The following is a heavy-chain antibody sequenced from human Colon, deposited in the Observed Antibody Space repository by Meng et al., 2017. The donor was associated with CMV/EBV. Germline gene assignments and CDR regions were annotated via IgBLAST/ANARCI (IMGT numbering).Heavy chain of an antibody. J-gene: IGHJ5*02. Sequence: GESLKISCAASGFIFTSYTMNWVRQAPGKGLEWVSSISDSSGSIYYADSVKGRFTISRDNSKNTLYLQMNNLRAEDTAIYYCAKGGMIFGVVIPHPWFDPWGQGTLVTVSS. CDR2: ISDSSGSI. CDR3: AKGGMIFGVVIPHPWFDP. CDR1: GFIFTSYT. V-gene: IGHV3-23*01. D-gene: IGHD3-3*01.